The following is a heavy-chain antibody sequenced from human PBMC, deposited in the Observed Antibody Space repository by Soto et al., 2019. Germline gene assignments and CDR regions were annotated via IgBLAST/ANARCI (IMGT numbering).Heavy chain of an antibody. Sequence: ASVKFSCKASGYTFTSYGFRRVRQAPGHGIACTVWISAYTGNINYAQTLQGRVTMNTDTSTSTAYMELRSMRSDDTAVYYCARDLSNWTYLSYFDYYYYGMDVWGQGTTVTVSS. CDR1: GYTFTSYG. D-gene: IGHD1-7*01. CDR3: ARDLSNWTYLSYFDYYYYGMDV. V-gene: IGHV1-18*01. CDR2: ISAYTGNI. J-gene: IGHJ6*02.